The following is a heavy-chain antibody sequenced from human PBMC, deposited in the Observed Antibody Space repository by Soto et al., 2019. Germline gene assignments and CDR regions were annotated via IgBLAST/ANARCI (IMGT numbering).Heavy chain of an antibody. Sequence: GGSLRLSCAASGFTFSSYAMHWVRQAPGKGLEYVSAISSNGGSTYYADSVKGRFTISRDNSENTLYLQMGSLRAEDMAVYYCARSDSYGSGSPSYYYGMDVWGQGTTVTVSS. D-gene: IGHD3-10*01. CDR1: GFTFSSYA. J-gene: IGHJ6*02. V-gene: IGHV3-64*02. CDR2: ISSNGGST. CDR3: ARSDSYGSGSPSYYYGMDV.